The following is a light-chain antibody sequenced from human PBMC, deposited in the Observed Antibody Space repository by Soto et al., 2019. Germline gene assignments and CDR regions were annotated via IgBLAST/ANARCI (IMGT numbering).Light chain of an antibody. J-gene: IGLJ2*01. CDR2: ANN. Sequence: QAVLTQPPSASGTPGQRVSISCSGCGSSIGTNTVNWYRQLPGTAPKLLIYANNQRPSGVPDRFSGSKSGTSASLAISGLQSEDEAEYYCAAWDGSLNNVLFGGGTKLTVL. V-gene: IGLV1-44*01. CDR3: AAWDGSLNNVL. CDR1: GSSIGTNT.